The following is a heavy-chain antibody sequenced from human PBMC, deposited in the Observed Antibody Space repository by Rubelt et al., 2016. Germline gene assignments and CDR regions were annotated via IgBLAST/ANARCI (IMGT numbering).Heavy chain of an antibody. CDR2: ISYDGSNT. CDR3: ARGHYCSGGSCYGGFDY. CDR1: GFTFSNYG. V-gene: IGHV3-30*03. D-gene: IGHD2-15*01. J-gene: IGHJ4*02. Sequence: LVESGGGVVQPGTSLRLSCAASGFTFSNYGMHWVRQAPGKGLEWVAVISYDGSNTYYVDSVKGRFTISRDNSKNTLYLQMNSLRAEDTAVYYCARGHYCSGGSCYGGFDYGGQGTLVTVSS.